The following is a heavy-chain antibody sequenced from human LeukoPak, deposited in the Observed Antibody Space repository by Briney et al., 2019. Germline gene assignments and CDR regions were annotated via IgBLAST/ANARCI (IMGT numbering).Heavy chain of an antibody. CDR1: GYTSSNYG. CDR3: ARVPLHDTSGRYYPH. V-gene: IGHV1-3*04. Sequence: GASVKVSCKTSGYTSSNYGMHWVRQAPRQSLEWMGWINTGNGNTKSSQKFQDRVTLTRDTSASTAYMELNSLSSEDTAVYYCARVPLHDTSGRYYPHWGQGTLVIVSS. CDR2: INTGNGNT. J-gene: IGHJ1*01. D-gene: IGHD3-22*01.